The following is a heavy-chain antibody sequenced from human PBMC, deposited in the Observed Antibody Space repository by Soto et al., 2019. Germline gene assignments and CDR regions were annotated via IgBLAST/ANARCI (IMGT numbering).Heavy chain of an antibody. CDR1: GFNFSNYA. D-gene: IGHD6-19*01. J-gene: IGHJ4*02. V-gene: IGHV3-23*01. CDR2: ISGSGGIT. CDR3: ANLTRSGWYRTSDY. Sequence: EVQLLESGGGSVQPGGYLRLSCAASGFNFSNYAMSWVRQAPGKGLEWVSVISGSGGITFYADSVKGRFTISRDSSKTRLHLQMNCPRGEDTAVYYCANLTRSGWYRTSDYWGQGTLVTVSS.